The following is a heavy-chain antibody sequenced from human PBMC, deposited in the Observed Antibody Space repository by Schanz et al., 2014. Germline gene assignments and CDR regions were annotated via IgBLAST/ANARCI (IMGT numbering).Heavy chain of an antibody. J-gene: IGHJ4*02. CDR1: GFTFSNYW. CDR3: AKGRMTATNFFDS. Sequence: VLLVESGGGLVKPGGSLRLSCSASGFTFSNYWMSWVRQAPGKGLEWVANIKQDGSEKFYVDSVKGRFTISRDNAKNALYLQMNSLRAEDTAVYYCAKGRMTATNFFDSWGQGTLVTVSS. CDR2: IKQDGSEK. D-gene: IGHD1-7*01. V-gene: IGHV3-7*01.